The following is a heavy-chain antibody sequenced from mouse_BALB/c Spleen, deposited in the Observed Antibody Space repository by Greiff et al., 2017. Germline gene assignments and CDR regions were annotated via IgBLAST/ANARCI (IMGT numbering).Heavy chain of an antibody. Sequence: QVQLQQSGAELAKPGASVKMSCKASGYTFTSYWMHWVKQRPGQGLEWIGQIYPGDGDTNYNGKFKGKATLTADKSSSTAYMQLSSLTSEDSAVYFCARGSSYHYWGQGTTLTVSS. CDR2: IYPGDGDT. CDR3: ARGSSYHY. D-gene: IGHD1-1*01. CDR1: GYTFTSYW. J-gene: IGHJ2*01. V-gene: IGHV1-80*01.